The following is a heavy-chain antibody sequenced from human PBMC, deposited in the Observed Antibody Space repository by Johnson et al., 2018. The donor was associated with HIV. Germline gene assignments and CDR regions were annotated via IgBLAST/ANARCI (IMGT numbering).Heavy chain of an antibody. D-gene: IGHD3-22*01. CDR1: GFTFSNTW. CDR2: IKSKTDGGTT. J-gene: IGHJ3*02. V-gene: IGHV3-15*01. Sequence: VQLVESGGGLVKPGGSLRLSCAASGFTFSNTWMSWVRQAPGKGLEWVGRIKSKTDGGTTDYAAHVKGRFTISRNEYKNTLYLQMKSLKTEDTAVYYCTTEITMIVVVITTYAFYIWGQGTMVTVSS. CDR3: TTEITMIVVVITTYAFYI.